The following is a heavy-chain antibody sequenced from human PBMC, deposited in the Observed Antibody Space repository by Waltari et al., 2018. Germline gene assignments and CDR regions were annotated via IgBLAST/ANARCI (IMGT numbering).Heavy chain of an antibody. D-gene: IGHD3-22*01. V-gene: IGHV1-69*13. Sequence: QVQLVQSGAEVKKPGSSVKVSCKASGGTFGSYAIRWVRQAPGQGLEWMGRIIPIFGTTNYAQKFQGRVTITADKSTSTAYMELSSLRSEDTAVYYCARGAHYYDSSAYRDYWGQGTLVTVSS. CDR1: GGTFGSYA. CDR2: IIPIFGTT. J-gene: IGHJ4*02. CDR3: ARGAHYYDSSAYRDY.